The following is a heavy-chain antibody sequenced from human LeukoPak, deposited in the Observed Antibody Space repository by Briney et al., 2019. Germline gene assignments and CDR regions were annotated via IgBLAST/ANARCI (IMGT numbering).Heavy chain of an antibody. CDR1: GFTFSSYG. D-gene: IGHD1-7*01. CDR2: IRYGGSNK. V-gene: IGHV3-30*02. J-gene: IGHJ6*03. CDR3: AKRRGLELLYYYYMDV. Sequence: GGSLRLSCAASGFTFSSYGMHWVRQAPGKGLEWVAFIRYGGSNKYYTDSVKGRFTISRDNSKNTLYLQMNSLRAEDTAVYYCAKRRGLELLYYYYMDVWGKGTTVTVSS.